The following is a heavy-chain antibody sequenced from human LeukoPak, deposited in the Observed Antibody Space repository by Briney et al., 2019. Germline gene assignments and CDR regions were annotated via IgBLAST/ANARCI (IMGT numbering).Heavy chain of an antibody. V-gene: IGHV1-18*01. Sequence: KFQGRVTMTTDTSTSTAYMELRSLRSDDTAVYYCARVSRAAYYYYGMDVWGQGTTVTVSS. J-gene: IGHJ6*02. D-gene: IGHD2/OR15-2a*01. CDR3: ARVSRAAYYYYGMDV.